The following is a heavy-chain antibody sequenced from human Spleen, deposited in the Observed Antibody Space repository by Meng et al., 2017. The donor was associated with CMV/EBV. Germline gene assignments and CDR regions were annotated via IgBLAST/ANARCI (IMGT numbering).Heavy chain of an antibody. D-gene: IGHD2-2*01. V-gene: IGHV3-74*01. J-gene: IGHJ6*02. Sequence: GGSLRLSCAASGFTFTTYWMHWVRQAPGKGLVWVSRVNSDGSSTIYADSVKGRFTISRDNAKNTLYLQMNSLRDEDTALYYCARVPYQLLPTYYDYGMDVWGQGTTITVSS. CDR2: VNSDGSST. CDR3: ARVPYQLLPTYYDYGMDV. CDR1: GFTFTTYW.